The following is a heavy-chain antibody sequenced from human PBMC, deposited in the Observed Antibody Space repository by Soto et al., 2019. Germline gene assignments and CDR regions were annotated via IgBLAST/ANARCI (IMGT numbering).Heavy chain of an antibody. D-gene: IGHD2-2*01. V-gene: IGHV3-33*01. Sequence: SGGSLRLSCAASGFTFSRYGMHWVRQAPDKGLEWVAVIWYDGNVKYYADSVKGRFTISKDTSKNTLFLQMNSLRADDTAVYYCARDRVQYCSSSTCLNYFDFWGQGTLVTVS. CDR2: IWYDGNVK. CDR3: ARDRVQYCSSSTCLNYFDF. J-gene: IGHJ4*02. CDR1: GFTFSRYG.